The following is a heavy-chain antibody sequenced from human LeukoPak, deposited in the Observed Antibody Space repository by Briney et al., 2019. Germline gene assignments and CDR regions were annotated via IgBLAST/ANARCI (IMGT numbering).Heavy chain of an antibody. CDR2: VYYSGGT. CDR3: ARVTTGSTTLDS. V-gene: IGHV4-39*02. D-gene: IGHD1-1*01. J-gene: IGHJ5*01. CDR1: GASISSSIHY. Sequence: SETLSLTCAVSGASISSSIHYWGWVRQPPGKGLEWIGSVYYSGGTYYNPSLESRLTISVDTSNNRFSLKLKSVTAADTAVFYCARVTTGSTTLDSWGQGILVTVSS.